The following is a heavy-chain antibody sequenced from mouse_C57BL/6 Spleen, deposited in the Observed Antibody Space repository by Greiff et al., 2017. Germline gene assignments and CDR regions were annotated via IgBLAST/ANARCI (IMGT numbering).Heavy chain of an antibody. CDR2: ISDGGSYT. Sequence: DVMLVESGGGLVKPGGSLKLSCAASGFTFSSYAMSWVRQTPEKRLEWVATISDGGSYTYYPDNVKGRFTISRDNAKNNLYLQMSHLKSEDTAMYYCARASSYYYGSSPYAMDYWGQGTSVTVSS. V-gene: IGHV5-4*03. D-gene: IGHD1-1*01. CDR1: GFTFSSYA. CDR3: ARASSYYYGSSPYAMDY. J-gene: IGHJ4*01.